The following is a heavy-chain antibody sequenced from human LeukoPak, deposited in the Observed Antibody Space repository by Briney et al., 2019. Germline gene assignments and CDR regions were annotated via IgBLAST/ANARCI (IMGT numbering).Heavy chain of an antibody. CDR1: GGSFSGYY. CDR3: ATPNPAYCGGDCYFCFQH. D-gene: IGHD2-21*02. V-gene: IGHV4-34*01. CDR2: INHSGST. J-gene: IGHJ1*01. Sequence: PSETLSLTCAVYGGSFSGYYWSWIRQPPGKGLEWIGEINHSGSTNYNPSLKSRVTISVDTSKNQFSLKLSSVTAADTAVYYCATPNPAYCGGDCYFCFQHWGQGTLVTVSS.